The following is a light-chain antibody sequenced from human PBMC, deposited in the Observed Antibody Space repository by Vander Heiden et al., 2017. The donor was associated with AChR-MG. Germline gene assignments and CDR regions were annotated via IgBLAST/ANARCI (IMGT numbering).Light chain of an antibody. V-gene: IGLV1-40*01. J-gene: IGLJ1*01. CDR2: DTY. Sequence: QSVLTQPPSVSGAPGQRVTLSCTGSSSNIGAGFDVHWYQQLPGTAPKLLIYDTYSRPSGVPDRFSGSRSDTAASLAITGLQAEDEADYFCQSYDTILSGSVFGTGTKVAVL. CDR3: QSYDTILSGSV. CDR1: SSNIGAGFD.